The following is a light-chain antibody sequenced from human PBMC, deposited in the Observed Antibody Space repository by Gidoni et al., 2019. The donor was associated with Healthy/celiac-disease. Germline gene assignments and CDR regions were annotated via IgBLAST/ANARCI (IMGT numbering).Light chain of an antibody. CDR1: SSDVGGYNY. CDR2: AVS. Sequence: QFALTPPLSVSGSPAQSVTIPCTGTSSDVGGYNYVSWYPQPPGKAPKLMIYAVSKRPSGVPDRFSGSKSGNTASLTISGLQAEDEADYYCCSYAGSYTGVFGTGTKVTVL. V-gene: IGLV2-11*01. CDR3: CSYAGSYTGV. J-gene: IGLJ1*01.